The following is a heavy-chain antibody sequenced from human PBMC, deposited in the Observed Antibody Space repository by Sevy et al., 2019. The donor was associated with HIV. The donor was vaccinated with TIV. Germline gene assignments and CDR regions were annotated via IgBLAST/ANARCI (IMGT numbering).Heavy chain of an antibody. V-gene: IGHV4-39*01. Sequence: SETLSLTCTVSGGSISTNLYHGRYTRLSTRGGLEWIGSVYYSGTTYYNPYLQSRVTISVDTSENQFSLKMSSVTAGDTAVYYCARQGSGASGGVSDNWGQGTLVTVSS. J-gene: IGHJ4*02. CDR1: GGSISTNLYH. CDR3: ARQGSGASGGVSDN. CDR2: VYYSGTT. D-gene: IGHD2-15*01.